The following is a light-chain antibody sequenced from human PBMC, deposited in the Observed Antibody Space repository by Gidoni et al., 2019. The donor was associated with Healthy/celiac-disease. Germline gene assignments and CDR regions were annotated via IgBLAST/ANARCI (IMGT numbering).Light chain of an antibody. V-gene: IGKV1-33*01. CDR1: QEISNY. Sequence: DIPMTQSPSSLSASVGAQVTIPCQTSQEISNYLNWYQQKPGKAPKLLSYDASNLETGFPSRFSGSGSGTDFTFTISSLQPEDIATYYCQQYDNLPRTFGQGTKLEIK. CDR2: DAS. J-gene: IGKJ2*02. CDR3: QQYDNLPRT.